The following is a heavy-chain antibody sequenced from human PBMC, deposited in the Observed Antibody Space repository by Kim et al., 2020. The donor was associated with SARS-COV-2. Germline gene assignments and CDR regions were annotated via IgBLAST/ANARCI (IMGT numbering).Heavy chain of an antibody. V-gene: IGHV7-4-1*02. CDR3: AISMASATGLLLWSGNWFDP. CDR2: INTNTGNP. J-gene: IGHJ5*02. Sequence: ASVKVSCKASGYTFTSYAMNWVRQAPGQGLEWMGWINTNTGNPTYAQGFTGRFVFSLDTSVSTAYLQISSLKAEDTAVYYCAISMASATGLLLWSGNWFDPWGQGTLVTVSS. CDR1: GYTFTSYA. D-gene: IGHD3-10*01.